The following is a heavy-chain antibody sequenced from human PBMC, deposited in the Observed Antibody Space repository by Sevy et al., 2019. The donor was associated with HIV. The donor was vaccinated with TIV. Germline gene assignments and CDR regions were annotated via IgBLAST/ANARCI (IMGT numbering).Heavy chain of an antibody. Sequence: SETVSLTCTVSGGSISSGDYYWSWIRQPPGKGLEWIGYIYYSGSTYYNPSLKRRVTISVDTSKNQFSLKLSSVTAADTAVYYCATMGDIVDVWGQGTTVTVSS. CDR1: GGSISSGDYY. J-gene: IGHJ6*02. CDR2: IYYSGST. D-gene: IGHD2-15*01. V-gene: IGHV4-30-4*01. CDR3: ATMGDIVDV.